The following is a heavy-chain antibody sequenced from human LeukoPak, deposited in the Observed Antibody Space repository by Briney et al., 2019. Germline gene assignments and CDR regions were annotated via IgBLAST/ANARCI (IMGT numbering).Heavy chain of an antibody. J-gene: IGHJ4*02. CDR1: GYTFTGYY. D-gene: IGHD6-13*01. V-gene: IGHV1-2*02. Sequence: ASVKVSCKASGYTFTGYYMNWVRQAPGQGLEWMGWINPNSGGTNYAQKFQGRVTMTRDTSISTTYMELSRLRSDDTAVYYCARFIAAPYYFDYWGRGTLVTVSS. CDR3: ARFIAAPYYFDY. CDR2: INPNSGGT.